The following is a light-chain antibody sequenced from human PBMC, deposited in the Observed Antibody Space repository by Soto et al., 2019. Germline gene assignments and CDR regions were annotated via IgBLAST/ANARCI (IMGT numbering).Light chain of an antibody. V-gene: IGKV2D-29*02. CDR2: EVS. J-gene: IGKJ5*01. CDR1: QSLLHITGETF. CDR3: MQSTQLPPT. Sequence: DVVMTRTPLSLSVAPGQPASISCKSSQSLLHITGETFLFWYLQKPGQSPQLLIYEVSTRVSGVPDRFSGSGSGTDFTLEISRVETDDVGIYYCMQSTQLPPTCGQGTRLDIK.